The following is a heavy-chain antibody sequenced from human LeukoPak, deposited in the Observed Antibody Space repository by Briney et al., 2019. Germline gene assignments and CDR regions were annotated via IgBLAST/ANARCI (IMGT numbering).Heavy chain of an antibody. D-gene: IGHD2-15*01. CDR1: GGSISSYY. V-gene: IGHV4-59*01. CDR3: AREYCSGGSCYSRVLDP. Sequence: PSETLSLTCTVSGGSISSYYWSWIRQPPGKGLEWIGYIYYSGSTNYNPSLKSRVTISVDTSKNQFSLKLSSVTAADTAVYYCAREYCSGGSCYSRVLDPWGQGTLVTVSS. J-gene: IGHJ5*02. CDR2: IYYSGST.